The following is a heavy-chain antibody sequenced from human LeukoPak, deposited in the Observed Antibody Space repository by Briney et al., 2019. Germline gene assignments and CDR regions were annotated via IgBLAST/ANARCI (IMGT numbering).Heavy chain of an antibody. V-gene: IGHV1-18*01. CDR3: ARGGDRIAVAGTPPYYFDY. D-gene: IGHD6-19*01. Sequence: ASVKVSCKASGYTFTSYGISWARQAPGQGLEWMGWISAYNGNTNYAQKLQGRVTMTTDTSTSTAYMELRSLRSDDTAVYYCARGGDRIAVAGTPPYYFDYWGQGTLVTVSS. CDR1: GYTFTSYG. CDR2: ISAYNGNT. J-gene: IGHJ4*02.